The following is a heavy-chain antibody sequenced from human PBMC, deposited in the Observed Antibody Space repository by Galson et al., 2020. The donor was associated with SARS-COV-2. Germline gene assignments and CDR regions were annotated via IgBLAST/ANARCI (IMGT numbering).Heavy chain of an antibody. D-gene: IGHD6-19*01. V-gene: IGHV4-61*02. CDR3: AYGVVAGTGY. CDR1: GGSISSGSYY. J-gene: IGHJ4*02. Sequence: SETLSLTCTVSGGSISSGSYYWSWIRQPAGKGLEWIGRIHTSGSTNYNPSLQGRVTISIDTSKNQFSLELTSVTAADTSVYFCAYGVVAGTGYWGQGILVIVSS. CDR2: IHTSGST.